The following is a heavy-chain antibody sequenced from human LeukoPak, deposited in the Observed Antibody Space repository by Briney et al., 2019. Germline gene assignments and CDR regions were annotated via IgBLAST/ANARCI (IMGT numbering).Heavy chain of an antibody. Sequence: PSQTLSLTCTVSGGSITSGDYYWSWIRQPPGKGLEWIAYMYYSGSTYYNPSLKSRVTMSADTSKNQLSLKLSSVTAVDTAVYYCARPYYYDSRIDPWGQGTLVTVSS. D-gene: IGHD3-22*01. CDR3: ARPYYYDSRIDP. CDR1: GGSITSGDYY. CDR2: MYYSGST. V-gene: IGHV4-30-4*01. J-gene: IGHJ5*02.